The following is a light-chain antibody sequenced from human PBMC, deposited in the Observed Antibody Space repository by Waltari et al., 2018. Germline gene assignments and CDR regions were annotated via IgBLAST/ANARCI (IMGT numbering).Light chain of an antibody. CDR3: QQYGSSPWT. CDR1: QSVMSNY. Sequence: EIVLTQSPGTLSLSPGERATLSCRASQSVMSNYLAWYQQIPGQAPRLLIYGASSRATGIPDRFSGSASGTDFTLTISRLEPEDFAVYYCQQYGSSPWTFGQGTKVEIK. CDR2: GAS. J-gene: IGKJ1*01. V-gene: IGKV3-20*01.